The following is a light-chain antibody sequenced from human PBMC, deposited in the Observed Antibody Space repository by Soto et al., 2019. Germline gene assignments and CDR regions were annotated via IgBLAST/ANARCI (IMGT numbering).Light chain of an antibody. CDR2: DAS. J-gene: IGKJ3*01. CDR3: QQRLEWPPIP. V-gene: IGKV3-11*01. Sequence: EIVLTQSPATLSLSPGERATLSCRASQNVNSYLAWYQQKPGQAPRLLIYDASNRATGIPARFSGSGSGTDFTLTISSLEPEDFAVYYCQQRLEWPPIPFGPGTKVDIK. CDR1: QNVNSY.